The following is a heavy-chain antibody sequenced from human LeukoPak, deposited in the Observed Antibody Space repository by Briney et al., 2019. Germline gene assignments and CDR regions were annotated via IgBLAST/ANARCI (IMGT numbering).Heavy chain of an antibody. CDR2: IYSGIST. CDR3: ARAAYSSTWYSRYFDL. Sequence: GGSLRLSCAASGFTVSSNYMSWVRQAPGKGLEWVSVIYSGISTYYADSVKGRFTISRDNSKNTLYLQMNSLRAEDTAVYYCARAAYSSTWYSRYFDLWGRGTLVTVSS. V-gene: IGHV3-66*01. CDR1: GFTVSSNY. D-gene: IGHD6-13*01. J-gene: IGHJ2*01.